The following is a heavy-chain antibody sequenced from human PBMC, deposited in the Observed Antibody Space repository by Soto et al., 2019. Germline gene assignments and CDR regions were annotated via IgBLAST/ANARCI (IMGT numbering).Heavy chain of an antibody. J-gene: IGHJ4*02. CDR1: GFTFSSYT. CDR3: ARGIAARTPPDN. Sequence: SLRLSCAASGFTFSSYTMNWVRQAPGKGLEWVSSISSSSSYIYYADSLKGRFTISRDNAKNSVYLQMNSLRAEDTAVYYCARGIAARTPPDNWGQGTLVTVSS. V-gene: IGHV3-21*01. CDR2: ISSSSSYI. D-gene: IGHD6-6*01.